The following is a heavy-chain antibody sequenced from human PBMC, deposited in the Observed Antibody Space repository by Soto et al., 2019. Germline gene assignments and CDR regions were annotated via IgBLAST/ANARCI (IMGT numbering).Heavy chain of an antibody. CDR2: ISRDGGTK. J-gene: IGHJ4*02. CDR3: TGEVASGY. D-gene: IGHD2-8*02. V-gene: IGHV3-30*03. CDR1: GFTVSTYG. Sequence: QVPLVESGGGVVQPGRSLRLSCAVSGFTVSTYGMHWVRQAPGKGLKWVAVISRDGGTKYYADSVKGRFTISRDNSRNTLFLEMNSLRGDDMAVYYCTGEVASGYWGQGTLVTVSS.